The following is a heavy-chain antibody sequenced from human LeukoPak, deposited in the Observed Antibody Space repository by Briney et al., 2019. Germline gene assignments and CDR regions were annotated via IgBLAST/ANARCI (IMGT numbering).Heavy chain of an antibody. V-gene: IGHV5-51*01. J-gene: IGHJ5*02. CDR2: IYPRDSDT. Sequence: GESLKISCKGSGYSFASYWIAWVRQMPGKGLEWMGIIYPRDSDTKYNPSFQGQVSISADKSISTAYLQWGSLQASDTAIYFCARSHSSTLTWFDPWGQGTLVTVSS. CDR3: ARSHSSTLTWFDP. CDR1: GYSFASYW.